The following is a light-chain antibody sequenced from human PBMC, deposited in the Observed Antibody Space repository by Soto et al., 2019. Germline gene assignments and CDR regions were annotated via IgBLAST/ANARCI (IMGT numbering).Light chain of an antibody. V-gene: IGLV7-46*01. J-gene: IGLJ2*01. CDR1: DGPVTSNHY. CDR2: DTT. CDR3: LLAYSGGRV. Sequence: QAVVTQEPSLTVSPGGTVTLTCGSSDGPVTSNHYPYWYQQRPGQVPRTLIYDTTNRQSWAPARFSGSLVGVKAALTLSGAQPADEADYYCLLAYSGGRVFGGGTQLTVL.